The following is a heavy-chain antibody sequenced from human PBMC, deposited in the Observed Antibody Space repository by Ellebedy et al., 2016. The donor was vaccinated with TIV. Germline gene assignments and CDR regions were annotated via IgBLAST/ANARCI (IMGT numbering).Heavy chain of an antibody. CDR1: GGYISGDH. CDR2: ITYDGRT. CDR3: ARDRRELELRGLDP. J-gene: IGHJ5*02. Sequence: MPSETLSLTCTVSGGYISGDHWSWIRQPPGKGLEWIGYITYDGRTNYNPSLKSRLTISLDTSKNQFSLKLTSVTAADTAIYFCARDRRELELRGLDPWGQGTLVTVS. V-gene: IGHV4-59*01. D-gene: IGHD1-7*01.